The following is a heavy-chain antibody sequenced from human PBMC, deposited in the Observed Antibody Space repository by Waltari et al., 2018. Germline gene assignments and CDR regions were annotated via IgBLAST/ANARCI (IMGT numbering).Heavy chain of an antibody. J-gene: IGHJ5*02. CDR2: VTGGTSTI. CDR1: GFTFIICS. D-gene: IGHD5-12*01. Sequence: EVKLVESGGGLVQPGGSLSLSCAASGFTFIICSMKWVRQAPGKGLEWVSTVTGGTSTIYHYADSGKGRFTVSRDNAKNSLYLQMNGLREEDTAVYYCARCLYSGTGIDLWGQGTQVTVSS. V-gene: IGHV3-48*02. CDR3: ARCLYSGTGIDL.